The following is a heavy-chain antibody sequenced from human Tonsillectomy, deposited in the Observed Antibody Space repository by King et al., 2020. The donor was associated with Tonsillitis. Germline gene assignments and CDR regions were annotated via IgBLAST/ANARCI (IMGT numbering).Heavy chain of an antibody. CDR1: GGSISSYY. V-gene: IGHV4-59*01. CDR2: IYYSGIT. Sequence: QLQESVPGLVKPSDTLSLTCTVSGGSISSYYWSWIWQPPGKGLEWIGYIYYSGITNCNPALKSRVTISVDTSKNQFSLKLSSVTAADTAVYYCARDRGGRRNPGGYFDYWGQGTLVTVSS. D-gene: IGHD3-16*01. J-gene: IGHJ4*02. CDR3: ARDRGGRRNPGGYFDY.